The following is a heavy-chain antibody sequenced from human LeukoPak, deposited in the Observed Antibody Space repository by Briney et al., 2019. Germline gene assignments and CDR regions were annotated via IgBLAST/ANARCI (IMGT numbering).Heavy chain of an antibody. CDR2: INPNSGGT. CDR3: ARDATSPYCSSTSCYFDGMDV. J-gene: IGHJ6*02. V-gene: IGHV1-2*06. Sequence: ASVKVSCKASGYTFTGYYMHWVRQAPGQGLEWMGRINPNSGGTNYAQKFQGRVTMSRDTSSSTAYMELSRLRSDDTAVYYCARDATSPYCSSTSCYFDGMDVWGQGTTVTVSS. CDR1: GYTFTGYY. D-gene: IGHD2-2*01.